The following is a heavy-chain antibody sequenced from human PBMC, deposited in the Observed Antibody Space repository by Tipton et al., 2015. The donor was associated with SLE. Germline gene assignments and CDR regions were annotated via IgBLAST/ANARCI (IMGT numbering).Heavy chain of an antibody. CDR2: ISYDGSNK. CDR3: ARVLGSYCGMGV. CDR1: GFIFSSYN. D-gene: IGHD6-13*01. J-gene: IGHJ6*02. V-gene: IGHV3-30*04. Sequence: SLRLSCAASGFIFSSYNMHWVRQAPGKGLEWVAVISYDGSNKYYADSVKGRFTISRDNSKNTLFLQMNSLRAEDTAVYYCARVLGSYCGMGVWGQGTTVTVSS.